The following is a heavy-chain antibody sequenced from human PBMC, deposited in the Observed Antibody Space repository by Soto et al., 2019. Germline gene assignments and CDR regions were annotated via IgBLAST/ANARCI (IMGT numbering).Heavy chain of an antibody. Sequence: EVQLVESGGGLVKPGGSLRLSCAASGFTFSSYSMNWVRQAPGKGLEWVSSISSSSSYIYYADSVKGRFTISRDNSKNTLYLQMNSLRAEDTAVYYCAKDAPGSGWLSDYWGQGTLVTVSS. CDR2: ISSSSSYI. CDR3: AKDAPGSGWLSDY. V-gene: IGHV3-21*04. CDR1: GFTFSSYS. D-gene: IGHD3-22*01. J-gene: IGHJ4*02.